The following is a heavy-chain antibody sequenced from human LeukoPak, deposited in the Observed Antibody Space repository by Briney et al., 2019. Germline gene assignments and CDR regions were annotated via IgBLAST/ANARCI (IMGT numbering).Heavy chain of an antibody. CDR1: GGSISSYY. D-gene: IGHD3-22*01. CDR2: IYYSGST. CDR3: ARGDYYEEFLFDP. J-gene: IGHJ5*02. V-gene: IGHV4-59*01. Sequence: SETLSLTCTVSGGSISSYYWSWIRQPPGKGLEWIGYIYYSGSTNYNPSLKSRVTISVDTSKNQFSLKLSSVTAADTAVYYCARGDYYEEFLFDPWGQGTLVTVSS.